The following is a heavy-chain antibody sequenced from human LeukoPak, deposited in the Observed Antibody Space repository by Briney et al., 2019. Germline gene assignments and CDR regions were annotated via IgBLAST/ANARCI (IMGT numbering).Heavy chain of an antibody. D-gene: IGHD4-17*01. Sequence: GGSLRLSCAASGFTFSSYGMHWVRQAPGKGLEWVAVIWYDGSNKYYADSVKGRFTISRDNSKNTLYLQMNSLRAEDTAVYYCAKGPWGDYVDGFDVWGRGTIVTVSS. CDR1: GFTFSSYG. CDR3: AKGPWGDYVDGFDV. J-gene: IGHJ3*01. V-gene: IGHV3-33*06. CDR2: IWYDGSNK.